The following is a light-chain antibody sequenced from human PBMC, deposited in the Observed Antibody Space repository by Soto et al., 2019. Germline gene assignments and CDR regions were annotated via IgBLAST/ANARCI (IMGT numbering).Light chain of an antibody. V-gene: IGLV1-40*01. CDR3: HSYDSTLSGWV. CDR1: SSNIGAGYD. J-gene: IGLJ3*02. Sequence: QSVLTQPPSVSGAPGQRITISCTGSSSNIGAGYDVHWYQQVPGTAPKLLIYANSNRPSGVPDRFSGSKSGTSASLAITGLQAEDEADYYCHSYDSTLSGWVFGGGTKVTVL. CDR2: ANS.